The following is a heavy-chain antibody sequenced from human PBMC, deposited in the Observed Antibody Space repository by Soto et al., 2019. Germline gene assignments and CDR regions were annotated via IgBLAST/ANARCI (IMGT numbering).Heavy chain of an antibody. J-gene: IGHJ4*02. V-gene: IGHV4-34*01. D-gene: IGHD3-10*01. CDR1: GGSLSGDY. CDR2: IYGSGST. CDR3: ARARSGSYFVPEY. Sequence: PSETLSLTCAVYGGSLSGDYWSWIRQPPGKGLEWIGEIYGSGSTNYNPSLKSRLSMTVDTSKNQFSLKLSSVTAADTAVYYCARARSGSYFVPEYWGQGIQVTGS.